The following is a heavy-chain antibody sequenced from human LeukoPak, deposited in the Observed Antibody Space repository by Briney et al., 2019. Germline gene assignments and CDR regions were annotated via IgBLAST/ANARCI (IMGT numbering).Heavy chain of an antibody. D-gene: IGHD3-3*01. V-gene: IGHV1-3*01. CDR1: GYTFTSYA. CDR2: INAGNGNT. J-gene: IGHJ6*03. Sequence: ASVKVSCKASGYTFTSYAMHWVRQAPGQRLEWMGWINAGNGNTKYSQKFQGRVTMTRNTSTSTAYMELSSLRSEDTAVYYCARTNYDFWSGYETPYYYYYMDVWGKGTTVTVSS. CDR3: ARTNYDFWSGYETPYYYYYMDV.